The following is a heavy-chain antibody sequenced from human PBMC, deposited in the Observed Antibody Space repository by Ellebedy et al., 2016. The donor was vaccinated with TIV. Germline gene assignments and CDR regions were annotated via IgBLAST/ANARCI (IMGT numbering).Heavy chain of an antibody. CDR3: ARTDLRYGMDV. Sequence: SETLSLXXSVSHYAISGGYYWGWIRQTPGKGLEWIASMFHSGSTYYNPSLRSRVTLSLDKSKNQVSLKLSSVTAADTAVYYCARTDLRYGMDVWGQGTTVTVSS. D-gene: IGHD3/OR15-3a*01. J-gene: IGHJ6*02. V-gene: IGHV4-38-2*02. CDR2: MFHSGST. CDR1: HYAISGGYY.